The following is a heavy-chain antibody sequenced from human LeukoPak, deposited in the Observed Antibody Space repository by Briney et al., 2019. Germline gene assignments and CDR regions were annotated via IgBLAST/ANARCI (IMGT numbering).Heavy chain of an antibody. CDR2: IYYSGST. D-gene: IGHD6-13*01. J-gene: IGHJ4*02. CDR3: ARQRRHSSWPYYFDY. CDR1: GGSIGSYY. Sequence: SETLSLTCTASGGSIGSYYWSWIRQPPGKGLEWIGYIYYSGSTNYNPSLKSRVTISVDTSKNQFSLKLSSVTAADTAVYYCARQRRHSSWPYYFDYWGQGTLVTVSS. V-gene: IGHV4-59*08.